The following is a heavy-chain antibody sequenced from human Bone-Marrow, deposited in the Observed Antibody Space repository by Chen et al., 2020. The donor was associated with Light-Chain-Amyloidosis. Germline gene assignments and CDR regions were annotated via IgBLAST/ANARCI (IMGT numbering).Heavy chain of an antibody. D-gene: IGHD2-15*01. CDR2: IYHSGST. J-gene: IGHJ4*02. V-gene: IGHV4-30-2*01. CDR1: GGSVISGGYS. CDR3: AREKAASGPNYFDY. Sequence: QLQLQESGSGLVKPSQTLSLTCMVSGGSVISGGYSWSWLRQPPGKGLEWIAYIYHSGSTYYNPSLKSRVNISLDRSKNQISLRLSSVTAADTAIYYCAREKAASGPNYFDYWGEGTLVTVSS.